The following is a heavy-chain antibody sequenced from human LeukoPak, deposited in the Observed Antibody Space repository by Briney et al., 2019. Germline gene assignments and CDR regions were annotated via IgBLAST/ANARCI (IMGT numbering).Heavy chain of an antibody. Sequence: GGSLRLSCAASGFTFSSYEMNWVRQAPGKGLEWVSYISGSGSTIYYVGSVKGRFTISRDNAKNSLYLQMNSLRAEDTAVYYCARWPLSFGDMDVWGKGTTVTVSA. CDR1: GFTFSSYE. V-gene: IGHV3-48*03. D-gene: IGHD3-10*01. CDR3: ARWPLSFGDMDV. J-gene: IGHJ6*04. CDR2: ISGSGSTI.